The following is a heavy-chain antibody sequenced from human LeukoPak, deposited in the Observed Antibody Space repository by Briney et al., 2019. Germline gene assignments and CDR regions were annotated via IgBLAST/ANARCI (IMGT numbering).Heavy chain of an antibody. D-gene: IGHD3-3*01. V-gene: IGHV1-8*01. CDR3: ARGPPSFLEWLLYPHYYYGMDV. CDR1: GYTFTSYD. CDR2: MNPNSGNT. Sequence: GASVKVSCKASGYTFTSYDINWVRQATGQGLEWMGWMNPNSGNTGYAQKFQGRVTMTRNTSISTAYMELSSLRSEDTAVYYCARGPPSFLEWLLYPHYYYGMDVWGQGTTVTVSS. J-gene: IGHJ6*02.